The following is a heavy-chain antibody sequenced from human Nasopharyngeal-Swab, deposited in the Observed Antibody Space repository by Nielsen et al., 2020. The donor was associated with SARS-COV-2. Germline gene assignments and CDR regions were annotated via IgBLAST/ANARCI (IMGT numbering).Heavy chain of an antibody. CDR3: AREEYYYDSSGNYYRAFDN. CDR2: FSYSGLT. J-gene: IGHJ4*02. CDR1: GAFISGHH. D-gene: IGHD3-22*01. V-gene: IGHV4-59*11. Sequence: SDTLSLTCTVSGAFISGHHLSWIRQPPGQGLEWIGYFSYSGLTNYNPSLNSRVTISADSSKNQFSLELGSVTAADTAVYYCAREEYYYDSSGNYYRAFDNWGQGTLVSVSS.